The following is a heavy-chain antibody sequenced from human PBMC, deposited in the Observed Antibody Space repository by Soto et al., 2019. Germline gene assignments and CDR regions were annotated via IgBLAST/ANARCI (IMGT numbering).Heavy chain of an antibody. CDR1: GYSFTSYW. CDR2: IYPGDSDT. V-gene: IGHV5-51*01. Sequence: PGESLKISCKGSGYSFTSYWIGWVRQMPGKGLELMGIIYPGDSDTRYSPSFQGQVTISADKSISTAYLQWSSLKASDTAMYYFARLSIVVVPAYGMDVWGQGTTVTVSS. J-gene: IGHJ6*02. CDR3: ARLSIVVVPAYGMDV. D-gene: IGHD2-2*01.